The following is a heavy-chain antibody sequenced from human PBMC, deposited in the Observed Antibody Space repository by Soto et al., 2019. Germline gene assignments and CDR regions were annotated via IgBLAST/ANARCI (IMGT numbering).Heavy chain of an antibody. CDR3: AAWESRGYSYGYFDY. D-gene: IGHD5-18*01. J-gene: IGHJ4*02. Sequence: GASVKVSCKASGFTFTSSSVQWVLQARGQRLEWIGWIVVGSGNTNYAQKFQERVTITRDMSTSTAYMELSSLRSEDTAVYYCAAWESRGYSYGYFDYWGQGTLVTVSS. CDR2: IVVGSGNT. CDR1: GFTFTSSS. V-gene: IGHV1-58*01.